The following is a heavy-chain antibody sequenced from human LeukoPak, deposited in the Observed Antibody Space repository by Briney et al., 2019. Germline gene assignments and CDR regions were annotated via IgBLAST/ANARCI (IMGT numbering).Heavy chain of an antibody. CDR3: ARYDSRGSASTKFDY. J-gene: IGHJ4*02. Sequence: SETLSLTCAVSVYSLGKNYYWGWIRQSPGKGLEWIGRIYGRASTSYNPSLMNRVTMSVDTSKNHFSLQLTSVTAADTAVYYCARYDSRGSASTKFDYWGPGIQVTVSS. D-gene: IGHD3-3*01. CDR2: IYGRAST. CDR1: VYSLGKNYY. V-gene: IGHV4-38-2*01.